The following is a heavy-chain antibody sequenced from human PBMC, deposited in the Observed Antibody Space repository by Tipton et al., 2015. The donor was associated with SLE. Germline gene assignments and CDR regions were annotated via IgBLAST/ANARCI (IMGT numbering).Heavy chain of an antibody. CDR2: ISSSGSTI. D-gene: IGHD3-3*01. CDR1: GFTFSDYY. V-gene: IGHV3-11*04. J-gene: IGHJ3*02. CDR3: ARESEQEAPFHI. Sequence: GSLRLSCAASGFTFSDYYMSWIRQAPGKGLEWVSYISSSGSTIYYADSVKGRFTISRDNAENSLYLQMNSLRAEDTAVYYCARESEQEAPFHIWGQGTMVTVSS.